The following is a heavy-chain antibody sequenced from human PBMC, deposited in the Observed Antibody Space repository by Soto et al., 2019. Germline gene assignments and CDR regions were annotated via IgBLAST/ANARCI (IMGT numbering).Heavy chain of an antibody. Sequence: QVQLVQSGAEVKKPGSSVKVSCKASGGTFSRYTISWVRQAPGQGLEWMGGTIPIFGSTKYAQKFQGRVTITADESTTTAYLELSSLKDEDTAVYYCASRYSSNWYYFDYWGQGTLVTVTS. CDR1: GGTFSRYT. CDR3: ASRYSSNWYYFDY. CDR2: TIPIFGST. J-gene: IGHJ4*02. D-gene: IGHD6-13*01. V-gene: IGHV1-69*01.